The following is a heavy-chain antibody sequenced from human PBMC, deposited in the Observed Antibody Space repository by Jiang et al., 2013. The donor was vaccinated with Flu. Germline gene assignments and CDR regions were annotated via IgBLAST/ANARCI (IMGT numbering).Heavy chain of an antibody. CDR1: GGSISSYY. J-gene: IGHJ4*02. CDR3: ARDSSTWPKTFDF. Sequence: GPGLVKPSETLSLTCTVSGGSISSYYWTWIRQPPGKGLEWIGYIYYSGTTSYNPSLNSRVTMSLDTSKNHFSLKLTSVTAADTAVYYCARDSSTWPKTFDFWGQGTQVTVSS. CDR2: IYYSGTT. V-gene: IGHV4-59*01. D-gene: IGHD6-13*01.